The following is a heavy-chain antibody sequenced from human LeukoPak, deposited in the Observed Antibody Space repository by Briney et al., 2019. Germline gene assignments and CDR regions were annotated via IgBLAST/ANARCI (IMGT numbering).Heavy chain of an antibody. Sequence: GGSLRLSCAASGFSFHYYAMSWVRQAPGRGLEWVSVISDGGDNTYYAESVKGRFTISRDNSKDTLYLQMDSLGAGDTAVYFCAKDRSGSSVSYYDTDVWGQGTAVTASS. CDR2: ISDGGDNT. V-gene: IGHV3-23*01. D-gene: IGHD3-22*01. CDR3: AKDRSGSSVSYYDTDV. J-gene: IGHJ6*02. CDR1: GFSFHYYA.